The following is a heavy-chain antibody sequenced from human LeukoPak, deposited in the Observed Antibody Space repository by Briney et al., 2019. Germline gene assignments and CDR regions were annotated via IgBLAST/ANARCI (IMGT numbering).Heavy chain of an antibody. V-gene: IGHV3-30*02. Sequence: GGSLRLSCAASGFTFSSYGMHWVRQAPGKGLEWVAFIRYDGSNKYYADSVKGRFTISRDNSKNTLYLQMNSLRAEDTAVYYCAKPYSGSYPFFFDYWGQGTLVTVSS. CDR3: AKPYSGSYPFFFDY. CDR1: GFTFSSYG. J-gene: IGHJ4*02. D-gene: IGHD1-26*01. CDR2: IRYDGSNK.